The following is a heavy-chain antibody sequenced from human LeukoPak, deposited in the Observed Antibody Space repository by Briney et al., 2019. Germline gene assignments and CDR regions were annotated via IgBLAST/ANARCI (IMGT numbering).Heavy chain of an antibody. V-gene: IGHV1-69*13. CDR2: IIPIFGTA. CDR3: ASLDASHYYGSGTSPPH. CDR1: GGTFSSYA. J-gene: IGHJ4*02. Sequence: GASVKVSCKASGGTFSSYAISWVRQAPGQGLKWMGGIIPIFGTANYAQKFQGRVTITADESTSTAYMELSSLKSEDTAVYYCASLDASHYYGSGTSPPHWGQGTLVTVSS. D-gene: IGHD3-10*01.